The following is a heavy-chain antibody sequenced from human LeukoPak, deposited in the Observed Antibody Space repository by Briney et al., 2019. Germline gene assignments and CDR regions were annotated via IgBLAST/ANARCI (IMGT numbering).Heavy chain of an antibody. CDR3: ARRVAAAGAFDI. V-gene: IGHV3-23*01. CDR1: GFTFSSYA. J-gene: IGHJ3*02. Sequence: GGSLRLSCAASGFTFSSYAMSWVRQAPGKGLEWVSAIRGSGGSTYYADSVKGRFTISRDNSKNTLYLQMNSLRAKDTAVYYCARRVAAAGAFDIWGQGTMVTVSS. D-gene: IGHD6-13*01. CDR2: IRGSGGST.